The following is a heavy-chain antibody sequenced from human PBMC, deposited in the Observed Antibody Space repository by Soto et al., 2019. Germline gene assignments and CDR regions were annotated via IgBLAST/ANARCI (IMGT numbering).Heavy chain of an antibody. J-gene: IGHJ4*02. V-gene: IGHV3-23*01. Sequence: EVQLLESGGGLVQPGGSLRLSCAASGFTFSSYVVSWVGQAPGKGLEWVSSISDSGDSRYYTDSVKGRFTISRDNSKNTLYLQMNSLRAEDTAVYYCATYGVPDYWGQGTLVTVSS. CDR3: ATYGVPDY. CDR2: ISDSGDSR. D-gene: IGHD4-17*01. CDR1: GFTFSSYV.